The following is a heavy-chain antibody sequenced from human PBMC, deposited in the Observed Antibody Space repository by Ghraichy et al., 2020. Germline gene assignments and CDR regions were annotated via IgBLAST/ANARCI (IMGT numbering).Heavy chain of an antibody. J-gene: IGHJ4*02. CDR2: IYYSGST. V-gene: IGHV4-39*01. CDR1: GGSISSSSYY. D-gene: IGHD4-17*01. CDR3: AGFYDWVTTVTTFFDY. Sequence: SETLSLTCTVSGGSISSSSYYWGWIRQPPGKGLEWIGSIYYSGSTYYNPSLKSRVTISVDTSKNQFSLKLSSVTAADTAVYYCAGFYDWVTTVTTFFDYWGQGTLVTVSS.